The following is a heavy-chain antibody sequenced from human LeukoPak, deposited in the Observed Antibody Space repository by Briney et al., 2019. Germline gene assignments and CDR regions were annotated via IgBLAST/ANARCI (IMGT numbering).Heavy chain of an antibody. D-gene: IGHD1-1*01. J-gene: IGHJ4*02. Sequence: GGSLRLSCAASGFNLSRYPMHWVRQAPGKGLEWVAVISYDESNNYYADSVKGRFTISRDNSKNTLHLQMNSLRAEDTAVYYCAKGTDNWNDDEVNYFDYWGQGTLVTVSS. CDR2: ISYDESNN. CDR1: GFNLSRYP. CDR3: AKGTDNWNDDEVNYFDY. V-gene: IGHV3-30-3*01.